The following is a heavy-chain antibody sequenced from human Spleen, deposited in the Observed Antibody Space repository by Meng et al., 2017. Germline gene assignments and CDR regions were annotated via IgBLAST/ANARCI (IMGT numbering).Heavy chain of an antibody. CDR1: GDSINNYY. CDR3: ARMGAQWYLDL. J-gene: IGHJ2*01. Sequence: SETLSLTCTVSGDSINNYYCTWIRQPPGKGLEYIAYIHSTGATNYNPSLKSRVTISVDTSKNQFSLKMSSVTAADTAVYYCARMGAQWYLDLWGRGTLVTFSS. V-gene: IGHV4-59*01. D-gene: IGHD3-16*01. CDR2: IHSTGAT.